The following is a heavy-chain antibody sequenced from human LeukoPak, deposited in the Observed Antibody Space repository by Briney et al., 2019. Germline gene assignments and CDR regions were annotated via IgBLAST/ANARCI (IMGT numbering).Heavy chain of an antibody. CDR1: GFTFSSYS. J-gene: IGHJ4*02. CDR3: ARGPYSSSNYFDY. D-gene: IGHD6-6*01. CDR2: ISNTGSTI. V-gene: IGHV3-48*01. Sequence: PGGSLRLSCAASGFTFSSYSMKWVRQAPGKGREWVSYISNTGSTIYYADSVRGRFTISRDNAKNSLYLQMNSLRAEDTAVYYCARGPYSSSNYFDYWGQGTLVTVSS.